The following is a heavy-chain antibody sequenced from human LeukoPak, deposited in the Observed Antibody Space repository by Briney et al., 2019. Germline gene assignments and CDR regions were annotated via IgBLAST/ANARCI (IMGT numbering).Heavy chain of an antibody. CDR3: ARGLGYCSGGSCYHPFDY. CDR2: IYYSGST. D-gene: IGHD2-15*01. V-gene: IGHV4-59*01. Sequence: SETLSLTCTVSGGSISSYYWSWIRQPPGKGLEWIGYIYYSGSTNYNPSLKSRVTISVDTSENQFSLKLSSVTAADTAVYYCARGLGYCSGGSCYHPFDYWGQGTLVTVSS. CDR1: GGSISSYY. J-gene: IGHJ4*02.